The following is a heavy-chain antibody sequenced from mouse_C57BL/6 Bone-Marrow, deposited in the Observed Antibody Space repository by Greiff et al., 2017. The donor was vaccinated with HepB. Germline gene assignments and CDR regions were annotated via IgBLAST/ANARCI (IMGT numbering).Heavy chain of an antibody. V-gene: IGHV1-82*01. D-gene: IGHD1-1*01. CDR1: GYAFSSSW. CDR3: ARRPYGSRRYFDV. Sequence: VKLQESGPELVKPGASVKISCKASGYAFSSSWMNWVKQRPGKGLEWIGRIYPGDGDTNYNGKFKGKATLTADKSSSTAYMQLSSLTSEDSAVYFCARRPYGSRRYFDVWGTGTTVTVSS. J-gene: IGHJ1*03. CDR2: IYPGDGDT.